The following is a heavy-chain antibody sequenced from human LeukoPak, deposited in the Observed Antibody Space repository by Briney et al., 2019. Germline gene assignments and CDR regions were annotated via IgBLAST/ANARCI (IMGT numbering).Heavy chain of an antibody. V-gene: IGHV3-21*01. CDR1: GFTFSSYS. Sequence: PGGSLRLSCAASGFTFSSYSMNWVRQAPGKGLEWVSSISSSSSYIYYADSVKGRFTISRDNAKNSLYLQMNSLRAEDTAVYYCARPYHRDYYDSSGYYWWGQGTLVTVSS. D-gene: IGHD3-22*01. CDR2: ISSSSSYI. J-gene: IGHJ4*02. CDR3: ARPYHRDYYDSSGYYW.